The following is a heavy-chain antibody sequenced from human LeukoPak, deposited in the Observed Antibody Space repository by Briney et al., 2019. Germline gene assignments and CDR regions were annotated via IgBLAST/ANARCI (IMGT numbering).Heavy chain of an antibody. CDR3: ARVFRGAVTSNWFDP. V-gene: IGHV4-59*01. J-gene: IGHJ5*02. CDR2: ISDSGST. D-gene: IGHD4-17*01. CDR1: GGSINGYY. Sequence: SETLSLTCTVSGGSINGYYWTRIRQPPGEGLEWIGYISDSGSTNYNPSLKSRVTMSVDSSNTEFSLRLNSVTAADTAVYYCARVFRGAVTSNWFDPWGQGTLVTVSS.